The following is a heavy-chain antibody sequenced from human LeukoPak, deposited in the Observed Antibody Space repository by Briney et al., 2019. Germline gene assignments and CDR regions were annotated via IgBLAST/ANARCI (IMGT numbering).Heavy chain of an antibody. Sequence: SETLSLTCTVSGGSISSSSYYWGWIRQPPGKGLEWIGSIYYSGSTYYNPSLKSRVTVSVDTSKDQFSLKLSSVTAADTAVYYCARDGYNPVAFDIRGQGTVVTVSS. D-gene: IGHD5-24*01. CDR3: ARDGYNPVAFDI. V-gene: IGHV4-39*07. J-gene: IGHJ3*02. CDR1: GGSISSSSYY. CDR2: IYYSGST.